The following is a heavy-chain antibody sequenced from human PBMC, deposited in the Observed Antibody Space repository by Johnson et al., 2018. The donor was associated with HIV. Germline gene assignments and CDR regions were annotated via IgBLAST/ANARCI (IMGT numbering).Heavy chain of an antibody. CDR3: AKARRIQLWLPFDFLDI. V-gene: IGHV3-30*02. CDR1: GFTFSSYG. CDR2: IRYDGSNK. D-gene: IGHD5-18*01. J-gene: IGHJ3*02. Sequence: QVQLVESGGGVVQPGRSLRLSCAASGFTFSSYGMHWVRQAPGKGLEWVAFIRYDGSNKYYADSVKGRFTISRDNYKNTLYLEMKSLRAEYTAVYYCAKARRIQLWLPFDFLDIWGQGTMVTVSS.